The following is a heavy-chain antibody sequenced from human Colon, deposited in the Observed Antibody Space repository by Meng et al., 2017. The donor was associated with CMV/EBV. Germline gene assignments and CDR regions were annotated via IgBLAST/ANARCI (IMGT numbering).Heavy chain of an antibody. Sequence: SCAASGFTFDDYTMHWVRQAPGEGLEWVSLISWDGGSTYYADSVKGRFTISRDNSKNSLYLQMNSLRTEDTALYYCAKSPIANYYFYGMDVWGQGTTVTVSS. J-gene: IGHJ6*02. CDR2: ISWDGGST. CDR3: AKSPIANYYFYGMDV. V-gene: IGHV3-43*01. D-gene: IGHD6-13*01. CDR1: GFTFDDYT.